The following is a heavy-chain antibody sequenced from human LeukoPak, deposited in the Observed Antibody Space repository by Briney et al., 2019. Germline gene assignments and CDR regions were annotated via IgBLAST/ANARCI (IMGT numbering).Heavy chain of an antibody. CDR1: GGSISSAGYY. J-gene: IGHJ5*02. V-gene: IGHV4-31*03. Sequence: PSETLSLTCTVSGGSISSAGYYWSWIRQHPGRGLEWIGYIYYSGITYYNPSLKSRVTISVDTSKTQFSLRLTSVTAADTAFYYCARATRNWFDPWGQGTLVTVSS. CDR3: ARATRNWFDP. CDR2: IYYSGIT.